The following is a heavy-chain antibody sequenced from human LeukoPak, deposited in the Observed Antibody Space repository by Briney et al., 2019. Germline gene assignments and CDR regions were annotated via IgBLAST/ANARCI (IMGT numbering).Heavy chain of an antibody. D-gene: IGHD2-21*01. CDR3: ARNHDWAFDY. V-gene: IGHV4-4*02. CDR1: GDSISRGHW. J-gene: IGHJ4*02. CDR2: IFHTGNT. Sequence: SKTLSLTCAVSGDSISRGHWWNWVRQPPGKGLEWIGEIFHTGNTNYNPSLKSRVTMSVDKSKNQFSLNLTSVTATDTAVYYCARNHDWAFDYWGQGTLATVSS.